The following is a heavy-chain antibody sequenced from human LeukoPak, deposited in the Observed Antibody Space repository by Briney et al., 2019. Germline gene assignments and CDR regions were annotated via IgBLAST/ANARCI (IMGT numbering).Heavy chain of an antibody. Sequence: GGSLRLSCAASGFTFSSYAMSWVRQAPGKGLEWVSAISGSGGSTYYADSVKGRFAISRDNSKNTLYLQMNSLRAEDTAVYYCAKVTRIAAAGTDDYWGQGTLVTVSS. CDR2: ISGSGGST. J-gene: IGHJ4*02. CDR3: AKVTRIAAAGTDDY. CDR1: GFTFSSYA. V-gene: IGHV3-23*01. D-gene: IGHD6-13*01.